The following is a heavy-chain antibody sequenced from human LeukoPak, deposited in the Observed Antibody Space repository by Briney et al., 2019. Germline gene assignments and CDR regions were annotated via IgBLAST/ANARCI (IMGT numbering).Heavy chain of an antibody. CDR2: ISSSSSYI. D-gene: IGHD2-8*01. CDR3: ARPRRVSNTKPGVRGAFDI. Sequence: GGSLRLSCAASGFTFSSYSMNWVRQAPGKGLEWVSSISSSSSYIYYADSVKGRFTISRDNAKNSLYLQMNSLRVEDTAVYYCARPRRVSNTKPGVRGAFDIWGQGTMVTVSS. V-gene: IGHV3-21*01. CDR1: GFTFSSYS. J-gene: IGHJ3*02.